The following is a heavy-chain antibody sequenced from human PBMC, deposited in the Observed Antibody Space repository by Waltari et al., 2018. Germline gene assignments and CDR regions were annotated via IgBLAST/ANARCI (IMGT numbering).Heavy chain of an antibody. CDR2: ITWNGGII. CDR3: ARYLNWGLPRFDN. D-gene: IGHD3-16*01. V-gene: IGHV3-20*04. Sequence: EVQLAESGGAVVRPGGSLRLTCVASGFKFNDYGMSWVRRVPGKGLEWVSVITWNGGIISYSDSVKGRVTITRDNDKNSLSLQMTSLRVEDTALYYCARYLNWGLPRFDNWGQGTQVTVSS. CDR1: GFKFNDYG. J-gene: IGHJ4*02.